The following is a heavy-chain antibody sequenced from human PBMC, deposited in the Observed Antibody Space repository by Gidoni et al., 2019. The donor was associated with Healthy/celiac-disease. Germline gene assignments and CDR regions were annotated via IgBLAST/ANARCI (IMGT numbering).Heavy chain of an antibody. CDR3: AGSAYRDYVRVRGRKNYFDY. CDR2: IYYSGST. Sequence: SWIRQPPGKGLEWIGYIYYSGSTNYNPSLKSRVTISVDTSKNQFSLKLSSVTAADTAVYYCAGSAYRDYVRVRGRKNYFDYWGQGTLVTVSS. V-gene: IGHV4-59*01. D-gene: IGHD3-16*01. J-gene: IGHJ4*02.